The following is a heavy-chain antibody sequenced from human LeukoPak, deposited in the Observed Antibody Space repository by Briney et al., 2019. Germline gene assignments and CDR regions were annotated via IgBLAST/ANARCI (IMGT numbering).Heavy chain of an antibody. D-gene: IGHD6-13*01. CDR1: GFTFSSYA. Sequence: GGSLRLSCAASGFTFSSYAMSWVRQAPGKGLEWVSAISGSGGSTYYADSVKGRFTISRDNSKNTLYLQMNSLRAEDTAVYYCAKLTGYSSSWHRPYGMDVWGQGTTVTVSS. CDR2: ISGSGGST. J-gene: IGHJ6*02. V-gene: IGHV3-23*01. CDR3: AKLTGYSSSWHRPYGMDV.